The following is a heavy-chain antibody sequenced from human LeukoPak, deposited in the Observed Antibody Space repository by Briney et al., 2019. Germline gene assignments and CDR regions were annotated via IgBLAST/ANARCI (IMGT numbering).Heavy chain of an antibody. J-gene: IGHJ6*03. CDR2: IYHSGST. CDR1: GYSISSGYY. Sequence: SETLSLTCAVSGYSISSGYYWGWIRQPPGKGLEWIGSIYHSGSTYYNPSLKSRVTISVDTSKNQFSLKLSSVTAADTAVYYCARLGSNGDHYYYYMDVWGKGTTVTVSS. D-gene: IGHD4-17*01. CDR3: ARLGSNGDHYYYYMDV. V-gene: IGHV4-38-2*01.